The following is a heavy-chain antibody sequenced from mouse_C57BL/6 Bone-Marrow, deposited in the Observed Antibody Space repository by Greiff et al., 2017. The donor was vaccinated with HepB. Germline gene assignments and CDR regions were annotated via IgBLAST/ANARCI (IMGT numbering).Heavy chain of an antibody. Sequence: EVTLVESGGGLVKPGGSLKLSCAASGFTFSSYTMSWVRQTPEKRLEWVATISGGGGNTYYPDSVKGRFPISRDNAKNTLYLQMSRRRSEDTALYYCARRGYGSSWFADWGQGTLVTVSA. D-gene: IGHD1-1*01. CDR1: GFTFSSYT. J-gene: IGHJ3*01. CDR2: ISGGGGNT. V-gene: IGHV5-9*01. CDR3: ARRGYGSSWFAD.